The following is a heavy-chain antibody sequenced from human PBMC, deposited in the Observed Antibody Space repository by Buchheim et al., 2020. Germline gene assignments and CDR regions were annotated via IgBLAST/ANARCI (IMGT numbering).Heavy chain of an antibody. CDR1: GFTFSSYG. Sequence: VQLVESGGGLVQPGRSLRLSCAASGFTFSSYGMHWVRQAPGKGLEWVAVISYDGSNKYYADSVKGRFTISRDNSKNTLYLQMNSLRAEDTAVYYCAKEEQQLVPYFDYWGQGTL. J-gene: IGHJ4*02. V-gene: IGHV3-30*18. CDR2: ISYDGSNK. D-gene: IGHD6-13*01. CDR3: AKEEQQLVPYFDY.